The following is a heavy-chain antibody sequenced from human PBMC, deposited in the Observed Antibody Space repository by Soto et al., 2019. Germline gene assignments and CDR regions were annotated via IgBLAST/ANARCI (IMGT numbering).Heavy chain of an antibody. CDR2: ISGSGGII. CDR3: GRDTYYDGSGYHSGGVDF. CDR1: VFTFVGFY. J-gene: IGHJ4*02. D-gene: IGHD3-22*01. Sequence: GWSLRLSCASSVFTFVGFYMGWIRQAPGRGLEWVSFISGSGGIIYLADSVKGRFAISRDNTKNSLYLQMNSLRAEDTAVYYCGRDTYYDGSGYHSGGVDFWGQGTLVTVSS. V-gene: IGHV3-11*01.